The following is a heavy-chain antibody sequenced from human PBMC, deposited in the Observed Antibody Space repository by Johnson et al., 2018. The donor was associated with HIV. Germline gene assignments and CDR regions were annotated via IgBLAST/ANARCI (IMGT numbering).Heavy chain of an antibody. CDR3: ASLSSSGAFDI. V-gene: IGHV3-30*03. CDR2: ISYDGSNK. D-gene: IGHD6-6*01. J-gene: IGHJ3*02. Sequence: QVQLVESGGGVVQPGRSPRLSCAASGFTFSRYGIHWVRQAPGKGLEWVAVISYDGSNKKYADSVKGRFTISRDNSKNTLYLQMNSLRAEDTAVYYCASLSSSGAFDIWGQGTMVTVSS. CDR1: GFTFSRYG.